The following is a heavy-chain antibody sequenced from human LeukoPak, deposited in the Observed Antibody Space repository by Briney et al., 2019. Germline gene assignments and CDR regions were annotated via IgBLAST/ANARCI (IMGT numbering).Heavy chain of an antibody. D-gene: IGHD3-9*01. Sequence: ASVKVSCKASGYTFTGYYMHWVRQAPGQGLEWMGWINPNSGGTNYAQKFQGRVTMTRDTSISTAYMELSRLRPDDTAVYYCARGPRYDILTGYYPGNFDYWGQGTLVTVSS. V-gene: IGHV1-2*02. J-gene: IGHJ4*02. CDR2: INPNSGGT. CDR1: GYTFTGYY. CDR3: ARGPRYDILTGYYPGNFDY.